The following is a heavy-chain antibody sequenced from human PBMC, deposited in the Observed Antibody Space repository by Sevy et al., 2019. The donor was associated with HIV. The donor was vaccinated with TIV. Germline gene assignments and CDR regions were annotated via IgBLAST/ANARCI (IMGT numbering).Heavy chain of an antibody. CDR2: RYSGGDT. Sequence: GGSLRLSCAASGFTVSSNYMSWVRQAPGKGLEWVSVRYSGGDTYYADSVQGRFIISRDNSKNTLYLQMNSLRAEDTAAYYCAGDLDDYGDYQAVGGMDVWGQGTMVTVSS. V-gene: IGHV3-53*01. J-gene: IGHJ6*02. CDR3: AGDLDDYGDYQAVGGMDV. D-gene: IGHD4-17*01. CDR1: GFTVSSNY.